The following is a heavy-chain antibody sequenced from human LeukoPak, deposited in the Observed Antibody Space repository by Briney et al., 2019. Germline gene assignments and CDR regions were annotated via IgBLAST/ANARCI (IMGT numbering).Heavy chain of an antibody. D-gene: IGHD3-3*01. Sequence: ASVKVSCKTSGYTFTGYYMHWVRQAPGQGLEWMGWINPKSGGTNYPQKFQSRVTMTRDTSVSTLYMELTRLRSDDTAVYYCVSGPRVDFWSGSYYFDYWGQGTLVTVSS. CDR2: INPKSGGT. CDR1: GYTFTGYY. J-gene: IGHJ4*02. V-gene: IGHV1-2*02. CDR3: VSGPRVDFWSGSYYFDY.